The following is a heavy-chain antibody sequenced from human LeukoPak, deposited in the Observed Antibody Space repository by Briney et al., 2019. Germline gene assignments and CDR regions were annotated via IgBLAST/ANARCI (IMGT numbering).Heavy chain of an antibody. V-gene: IGHV3-7*01. CDR3: ARDRCYSTFDY. CDR1: GFPFSNYW. D-gene: IGHD5/OR15-5a*01. J-gene: IGHJ4*02. CDR2: MKEDGGEI. Sequence: GGSLRLSCAASGFPFSNYWMSWVRQAPGKGLEWVANMKEDGGEINYVDSVKGRFTISRDNAKNSLFLQMNSLRVDDTAVYYCARDRCYSTFDYWGQGTLVTVSS.